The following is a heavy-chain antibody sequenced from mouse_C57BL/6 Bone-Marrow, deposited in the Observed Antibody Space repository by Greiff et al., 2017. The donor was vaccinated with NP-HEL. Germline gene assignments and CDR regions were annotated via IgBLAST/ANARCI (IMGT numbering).Heavy chain of an antibody. Sequence: VQLQQSGAELVRPGASVTLSCKASGYTFTDYEMHWVKQTPVHGLEWIGTIDPETGGTAYNQKFKGKAILTADKSSSPAYMELRSLTSEDSAVYYCKGYYYWGQGTTLTVSS. CDR3: KGYYY. D-gene: IGHD2-3*01. V-gene: IGHV1-15*01. J-gene: IGHJ2*01. CDR1: GYTFTDYE. CDR2: IDPETGGT.